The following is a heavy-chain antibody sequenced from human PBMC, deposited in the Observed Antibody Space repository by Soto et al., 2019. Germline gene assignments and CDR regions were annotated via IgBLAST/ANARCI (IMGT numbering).Heavy chain of an antibody. CDR2: IWFDGTKK. CDR3: ARAHTMMILDRFDP. CDR1: GFKFRNYA. V-gene: IGHV3-33*01. Sequence: GGSLRLSCAASGFKFRNYAIYWVRQAPGKGLEWLAVIWFDGTKKYYADSVKGRFTISRDNSKNTVYLDMNSLTADDSGVFYCARAHTMMILDRFDPWGHGTLVTVSS. D-gene: IGHD3-22*01. J-gene: IGHJ5*02.